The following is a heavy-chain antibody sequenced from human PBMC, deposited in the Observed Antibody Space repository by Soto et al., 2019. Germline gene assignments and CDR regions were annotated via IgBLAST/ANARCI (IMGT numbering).Heavy chain of an antibody. V-gene: IGHV3-30*03. CDR1: GFTFSSYG. CDR3: ATLDVVVAATSSNWFDP. D-gene: IGHD2-15*01. J-gene: IGHJ5*02. CDR2: ISYDGSNK. Sequence: QVQLVESGGGVVQPGRSLRLSCAASGFTFSSYGMHWVRQAPGKGLEWVAVISYDGSNKYYADSVKGRFTISRDNSKNTLYLQMNSLGAEDTAVYYCATLDVVVAATSSNWFDPWGQGTLVTVSS.